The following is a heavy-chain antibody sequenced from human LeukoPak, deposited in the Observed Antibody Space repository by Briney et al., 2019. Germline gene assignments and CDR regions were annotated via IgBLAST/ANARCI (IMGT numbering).Heavy chain of an antibody. J-gene: IGHJ6*03. Sequence: SVKVSCKASGGTFSSYAISWVRQAPGQGPEWMGGIIPIFGTANYAQKFQGRVTITADESTSTAYMELSSLRSEDTAVYYCARMTTVTTPHYYYYYMDVWGKGTTVTISS. CDR1: GGTFSSYA. D-gene: IGHD4-17*01. CDR3: ARMTTVTTPHYYYYYMDV. CDR2: IIPIFGTA. V-gene: IGHV1-69*13.